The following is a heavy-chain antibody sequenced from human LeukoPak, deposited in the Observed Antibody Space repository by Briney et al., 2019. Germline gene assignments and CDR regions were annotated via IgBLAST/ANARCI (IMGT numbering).Heavy chain of an antibody. CDR1: GGTFSSYA. CDR2: INPNSGGT. Sequence: GASVKVSCKASGGTFSSYAISWVRQAPGQGLEWMGRINPNSGGTNYAQKFQGRVTMTRDTSISTAYMELSRLRSDDTAVYYCARGGYDFVYYYYGMDVWGQGITVTVSS. V-gene: IGHV1-2*06. J-gene: IGHJ6*02. CDR3: ARGGYDFVYYYYGMDV. D-gene: IGHD3-3*01.